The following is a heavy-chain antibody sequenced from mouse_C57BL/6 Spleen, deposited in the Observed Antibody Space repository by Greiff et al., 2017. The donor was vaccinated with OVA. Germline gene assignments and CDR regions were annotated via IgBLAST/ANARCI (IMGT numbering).Heavy chain of an antibody. CDR2: IYPGDGDT. V-gene: IGHV1-82*01. CDR3: ARGGIFLCFDY. Sequence: VKLMESGPELVKPGASVKISCKASGYAFSSSWMNWVKQRPGKGLEWIGRIYPGDGDTNYNGKFKGKATLTADKSSSTAYMQLSSLTSEDSAVYFCARGGIFLCFDYWGQGTTLTVSS. J-gene: IGHJ2*01. CDR1: GYAFSSSW.